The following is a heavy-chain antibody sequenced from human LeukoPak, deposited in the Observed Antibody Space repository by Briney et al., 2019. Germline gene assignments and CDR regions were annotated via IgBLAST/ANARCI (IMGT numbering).Heavy chain of an antibody. CDR2: IYTSGST. J-gene: IGHJ4*02. D-gene: IGHD1-26*01. CDR1: GGSISSYY. V-gene: IGHV4-4*07. CDR3: ARDCLFRSSQDY. Sequence: SETLSLTCTVSGGSISSYYWSWIRQPAGKGLEWIGRIYTSGSTNYNPSLKSRVTLSVDTSKNQFSLKLSSVTAADTAVYYCARDCLFRSSQDYWGQGTLVTVSS.